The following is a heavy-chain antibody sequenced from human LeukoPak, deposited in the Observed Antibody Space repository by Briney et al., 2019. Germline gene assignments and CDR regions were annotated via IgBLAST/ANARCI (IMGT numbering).Heavy chain of an antibody. D-gene: IGHD3-3*01. CDR2: IIPIFGTA. V-gene: IGHV1-69*05. CDR1: GGTFSSYA. Sequence: SVKVSCKASGGTFSSYAISWVRQAPGQGLEWMGGIIPIFGTANYAQKFQGRVTITRNTSISTAYMELSSLRSEDTAVYYCARGPSNYDFWSGYISYWGQGTLVTVSS. J-gene: IGHJ4*02. CDR3: ARGPSNYDFWSGYISY.